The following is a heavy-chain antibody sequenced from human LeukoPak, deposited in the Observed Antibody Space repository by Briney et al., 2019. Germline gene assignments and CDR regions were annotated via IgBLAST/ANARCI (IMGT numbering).Heavy chain of an antibody. Sequence: ASVKVSCKASGYSFTNYDINWVRQATGQGLEWMGWVSPDSSKTGYAQQFQGRVIMSVNTSISTVYMDLSSLTSEDTAVYYCARGPPESSSSDYWGQGTLVTVCS. D-gene: IGHD6-13*01. CDR2: VSPDSSKT. V-gene: IGHV1-8*01. CDR1: GYSFTNYD. CDR3: ARGPPESSSSDY. J-gene: IGHJ4*02.